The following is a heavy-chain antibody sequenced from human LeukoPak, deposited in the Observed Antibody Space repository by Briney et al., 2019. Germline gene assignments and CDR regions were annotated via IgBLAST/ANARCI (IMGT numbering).Heavy chain of an antibody. Sequence: SETLSLTCAVSGGSISSGGYSWSWIRQPPGKGLEWIGYIYHSGSTYYNPSLKSRVTISVDRSKNQFSLKLSSVTAADTAVYYCARVFGRGYYDSSGYYPGGYYYYGMDVWGQGTTVTVSS. V-gene: IGHV4-30-2*01. D-gene: IGHD3-22*01. CDR1: GGSISSGGYS. CDR2: IYHSGST. CDR3: ARVFGRGYYDSSGYYPGGYYYYGMDV. J-gene: IGHJ6*02.